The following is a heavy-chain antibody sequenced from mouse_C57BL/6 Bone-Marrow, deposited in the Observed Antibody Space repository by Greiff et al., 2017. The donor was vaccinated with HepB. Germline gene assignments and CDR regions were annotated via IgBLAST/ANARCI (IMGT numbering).Heavy chain of an antibody. CDR1: GYTFTSYW. CDR2: IDPSDSYT. CDR3: ARRLREFAY. D-gene: IGHD2-2*01. J-gene: IGHJ3*01. V-gene: IGHV1-50*01. Sequence: QVQLQQPGAELVKPGASVKLSCKASGYTFTSYWMQWVKQRPGQGLEWIGEIDPSDSYTNYNQKFKGKATLTVDTSSSTAYMQLSSLTSEDSAVYYCARRLREFAYWGQGTLVTVSA.